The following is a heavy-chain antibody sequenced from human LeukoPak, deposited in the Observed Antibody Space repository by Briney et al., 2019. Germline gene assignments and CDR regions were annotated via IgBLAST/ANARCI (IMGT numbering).Heavy chain of an antibody. CDR1: GFTFSSYG. J-gene: IGHJ4*02. Sequence: GGSLRLSCAASGFTFSSYGMHWVRQAPGKGLEWVAVIWYDGSNKYYADSVKGRFTISRDNSKNTLYLQMNSLRAEDTAVYYCAKGYYDSSGYYLGYFDYWGQGTLVTVSS. D-gene: IGHD3-22*01. CDR3: AKGYYDSSGYYLGYFDY. CDR2: IWYDGSNK. V-gene: IGHV3-33*06.